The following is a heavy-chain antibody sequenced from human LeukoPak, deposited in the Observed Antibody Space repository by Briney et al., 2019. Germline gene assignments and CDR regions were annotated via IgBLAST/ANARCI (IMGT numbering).Heavy chain of an antibody. J-gene: IGHJ5*02. CDR2: ISGSGSHA. CDR1: GFSFGSYA. D-gene: IGHD1-1*01. CDR3: GSGPVGTTVP. V-gene: IGHV3-23*01. Sequence: SGGSLRLSCAASGFSFGSYAMGWTRQALGQGLEWVSAISGSGSHANYAESVKGRFTISRDNSKNTLYLQMHSLIAADTAVYYCGSGPVGTTVPWGQGTLVTVSS.